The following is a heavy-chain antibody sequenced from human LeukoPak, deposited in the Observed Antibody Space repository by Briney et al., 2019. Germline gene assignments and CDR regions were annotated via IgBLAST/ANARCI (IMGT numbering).Heavy chain of an antibody. D-gene: IGHD3-22*01. V-gene: IGHV3-48*02. CDR3: ARDRSGGYVSYFDY. Sequence: GGSLRLSCEASKFTFSLYNMNWVRQAPGKGLEWVSYISSSSSTIYYADSVKGRFTVSRDNAKSSLYLQMNSLRDEDTAVYYCARDRSGGYVSYFDYWGQRTLVTVSS. J-gene: IGHJ4*02. CDR2: ISSSSSTI. CDR1: KFTFSLYN.